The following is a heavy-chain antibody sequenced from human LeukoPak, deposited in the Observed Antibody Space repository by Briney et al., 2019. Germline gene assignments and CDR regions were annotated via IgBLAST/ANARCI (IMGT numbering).Heavy chain of an antibody. Sequence: GGSLRLSCAASGFTFSSCWMHWVRQAPGKGLVWVSRVKWDGSSTDYADSVKGRFTISGGNAKNTMYLQMNSLRAEDTAVYYCARELAGPWDYYYGMDVWGQGTTVTVSS. J-gene: IGHJ6*02. V-gene: IGHV3-74*01. D-gene: IGHD6-19*01. CDR1: GFTFSSCW. CDR3: ARELAGPWDYYYGMDV. CDR2: VKWDGSST.